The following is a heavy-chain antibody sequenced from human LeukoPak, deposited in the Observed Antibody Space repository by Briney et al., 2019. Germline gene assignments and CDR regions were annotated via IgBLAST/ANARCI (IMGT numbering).Heavy chain of an antibody. CDR3: ARGFWSGSPFDY. D-gene: IGHD3-3*01. CDR1: GGSFSGYY. J-gene: IGHJ4*02. V-gene: IGHV4-34*01. Sequence: NPSETLSLTCAVYGGSFSGYYWSWLRQPPGKGLEGIGEINHSGSTNYNPSLKSRVTISVDTSKNQFSLKLSSVTAADTAVYYCARGFWSGSPFDYWGQGTLVTVSS. CDR2: INHSGST.